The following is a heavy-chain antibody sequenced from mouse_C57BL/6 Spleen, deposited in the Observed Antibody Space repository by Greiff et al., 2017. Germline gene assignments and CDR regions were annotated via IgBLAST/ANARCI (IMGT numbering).Heavy chain of an antibody. CDR2: IYPGSGST. CDR1: GYTFTSYW. D-gene: IGHD2-3*01. Sequence: QVQLQQPGAELVKPGASVKMSCKASGYTFTSYWITWVKQRPGQGLEWIGDIYPGSGSTNYNEKFKSKATLTVDTSSSTAYMQLSSLTSEDSAVYYCARIYEGLYCFDYWGQGTTLTVSS. J-gene: IGHJ2*01. V-gene: IGHV1-55*01. CDR3: ARIYEGLYCFDY.